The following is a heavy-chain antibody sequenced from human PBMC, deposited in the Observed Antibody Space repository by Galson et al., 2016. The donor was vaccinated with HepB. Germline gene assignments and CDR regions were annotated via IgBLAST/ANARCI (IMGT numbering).Heavy chain of an antibody. Sequence: SLRLSCAASGFTFRTYNMHWVRQAPGKGLEWISYISTSSTTIYNADSVKGRFTTSRDNAKDSLYLQMNSLRPEDTAVYFCARDDTGYNNNWPPGYYGMDVWGQGTTVTVSS. V-gene: IGHV3-48*01. CDR3: ARDDTGYNNNWPPGYYGMDV. D-gene: IGHD6-13*01. J-gene: IGHJ6*02. CDR2: ISTSSTTI. CDR1: GFTFRTYN.